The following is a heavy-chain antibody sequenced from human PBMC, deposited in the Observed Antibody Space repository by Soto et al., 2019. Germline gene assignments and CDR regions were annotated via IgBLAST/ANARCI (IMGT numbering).Heavy chain of an antibody. D-gene: IGHD6-13*01. V-gene: IGHV4-39*01. Sequence: QLQLQESGPGLVKPSETLSLTCTVSGGSISSSSYYWGWIRQPPGKGLEWIGSIYYSGSTYYNPSLKSRVTISVDTSKNQFSLKLSSVTAADTAVYYCARRDSSSWDFDYWGQGTLVTVSS. J-gene: IGHJ4*02. CDR2: IYYSGST. CDR1: GGSISSSSYY. CDR3: ARRDSSSWDFDY.